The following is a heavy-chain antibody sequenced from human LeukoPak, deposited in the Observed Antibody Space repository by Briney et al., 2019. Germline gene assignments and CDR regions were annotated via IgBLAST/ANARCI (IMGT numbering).Heavy chain of an antibody. V-gene: IGHV4-4*07. CDR3: AKDGYSSSMDV. CDR1: GGSISSYY. CDR2: IYTSGIT. D-gene: IGHD6-13*01. J-gene: IGHJ6*03. Sequence: SETLSLTXTVSGGSISSYYWSWIRQPAGKGLEWIGRIYTSGITNYNPSLKSRVTMSADTSKKQFSLKLSSVTAADTAVYYCAKDGYSSSMDVWGKGTTVTVSS.